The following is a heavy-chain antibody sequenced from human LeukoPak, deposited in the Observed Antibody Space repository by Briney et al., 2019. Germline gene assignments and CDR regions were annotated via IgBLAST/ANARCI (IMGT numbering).Heavy chain of an antibody. J-gene: IGHJ4*02. CDR1: GFTFSNSP. D-gene: IGHD6-13*01. V-gene: IGHV3-23*01. CDR2: ICGGSVPEI. Sequence: GGTLRLSCAASGFTFSNSPMSWVRQAPGKGLEWVATICGGSVPEIYYPDSVEGRFAISRDNSKNALYLQMDSLRAEDTAIYFCVKEGGAAAGWAEYWGQGTLVTVSS. CDR3: VKEGGAAAGWAEY.